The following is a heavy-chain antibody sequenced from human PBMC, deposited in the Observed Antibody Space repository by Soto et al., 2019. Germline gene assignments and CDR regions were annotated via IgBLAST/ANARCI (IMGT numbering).Heavy chain of an antibody. CDR3: ARTYDFLSGYYAHFHY. Sequence: PSETLSLTCTVSGGPIRSYYWSWIRQSPGKGLEWIAYIYNSGSTNYNPSLRSRVTISVDTSQKQFSLNLYSVTTADTAVYYCARTYDFLSGYYAHFHYWGQGTTVTVYS. CDR2: IYNSGST. V-gene: IGHV4-59*01. J-gene: IGHJ4*02. D-gene: IGHD3-3*01. CDR1: GGPIRSYY.